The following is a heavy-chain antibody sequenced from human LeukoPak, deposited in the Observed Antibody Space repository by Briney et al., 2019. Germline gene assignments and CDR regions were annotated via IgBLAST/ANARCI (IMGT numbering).Heavy chain of an antibody. V-gene: IGHV1-2*04. D-gene: IGHD1-26*01. Sequence: GASVKVSCKASGYTFTGYYMHWVRQAPGQGLEWMGRINPNSGDTEYAPKFQGWVTMTRDTSISTAYVEVRRLLSDDTAVYYCARDLASTSNWEFDFWGQGTLVIVSS. J-gene: IGHJ4*02. CDR3: ARDLASTSNWEFDF. CDR2: INPNSGDT. CDR1: GYTFTGYY.